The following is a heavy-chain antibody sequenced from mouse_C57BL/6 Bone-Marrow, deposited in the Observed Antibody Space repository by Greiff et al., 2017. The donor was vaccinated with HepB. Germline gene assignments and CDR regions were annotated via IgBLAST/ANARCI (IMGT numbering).Heavy chain of an antibody. CDR2: IDPSDSYT. CDR3: ARRAYYGEFDY. Sequence: VQLKQPGAELVKPGASVKLSCKASGYTFTSYWMQWVKQRPGQGLEWIGEIDPSDSYTNYNQKFKGKATLTVDTSSSTAYMQLSSLTSEDSAVYYCARRAYYGEFDYWGQGTTRTVSS. CDR1: GYTFTSYW. V-gene: IGHV1-50*01. D-gene: IGHD2-10*01. J-gene: IGHJ2*01.